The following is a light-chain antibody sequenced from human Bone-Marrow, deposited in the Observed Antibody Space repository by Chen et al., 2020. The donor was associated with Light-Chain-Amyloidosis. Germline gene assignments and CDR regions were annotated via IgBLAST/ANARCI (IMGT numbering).Light chain of an antibody. CDR3: SSYTSSSTPWV. Sequence: QSGLPQPAPVPGPPGRPTTIPGTGTSCDVGGYNNVSWYQQHPGKAPKLMIYDVSNRPSGVSNRFSGSKSGNTASLTISGLQAEDEADYYCSSYTSSSTPWVFGGGTKLTVL. CDR2: DVS. J-gene: IGLJ3*02. V-gene: IGLV2-14*01. CDR1: SCDVGGYNN.